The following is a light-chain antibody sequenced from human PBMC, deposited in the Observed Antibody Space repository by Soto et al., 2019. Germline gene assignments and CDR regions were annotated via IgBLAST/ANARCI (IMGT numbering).Light chain of an antibody. CDR1: QSLSSSY. CDR3: QRFGTSPPWT. J-gene: IGKJ1*01. CDR2: GTS. V-gene: IGKV3-20*01. Sequence: EIVLTQSPGTLSLSPGERATLSCRASQSLSSSYLAWYQQKPGQAPRLLIYGTSIRATGIRDRFSGSGSGTDFTLTITRLEPEDFAVYYCQRFGTSPPWTFGQGTKVEFK.